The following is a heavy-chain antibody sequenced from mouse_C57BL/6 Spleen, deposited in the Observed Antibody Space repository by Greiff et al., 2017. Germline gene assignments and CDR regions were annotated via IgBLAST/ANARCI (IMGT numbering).Heavy chain of an antibody. J-gene: IGHJ3*01. CDR2: INPNNGGT. D-gene: IGHD2-4*01. CDR3: ARVAGYYDYWFAY. V-gene: IGHV1-18*01. CDR1: GYTFTDYN. Sequence: VQLQQSGPELVKPGASVKIPCKASGYTFTDYNMDWVKQSHGKSLERIGDINPNNGGTIYNQKFKGKATLTVDKSSSTAYMELRSLTSEDTAVYYCARVAGYYDYWFAYWGQGTLVTVSA.